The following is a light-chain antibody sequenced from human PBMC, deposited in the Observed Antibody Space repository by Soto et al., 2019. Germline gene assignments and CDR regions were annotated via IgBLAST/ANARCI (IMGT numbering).Light chain of an antibody. CDR2: GAS. Sequence: DIVMTQSPATLSVSLGDRATLSCRASQSVSSNLAWYQLKPGQAPRLLLYGASTRATGIPARFSGSGSGTDFTLTINSLDPEDFAVYYCQQRSNWPPTFGQGTKVDIK. CDR1: QSVSSN. V-gene: IGKV3-11*01. CDR3: QQRSNWPPT. J-gene: IGKJ1*01.